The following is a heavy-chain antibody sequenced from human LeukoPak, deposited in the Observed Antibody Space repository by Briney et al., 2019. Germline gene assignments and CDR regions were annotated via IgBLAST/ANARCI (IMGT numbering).Heavy chain of an antibody. CDR2: IIPIFGTA. CDR3: ARVPPYDFWSGRWYFDL. J-gene: IGHJ2*01. V-gene: IGHV1-69*01. CDR1: GGTFSSYA. D-gene: IGHD3-3*01. Sequence: GSSVKVSCKASGGTFSSYAISWVRQAPGQGLEWMGGIIPIFGTANYAQKFQGRVTITADESTSTAYMELSSLRSEDTAVYYCARVPPYDFWSGRWYFDLWGRGTLVTASS.